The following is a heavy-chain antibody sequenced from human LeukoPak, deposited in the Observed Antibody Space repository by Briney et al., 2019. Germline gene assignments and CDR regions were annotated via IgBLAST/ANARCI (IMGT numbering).Heavy chain of an antibody. CDR3: ARFPPRGMDV. V-gene: IGHV4-59*01. Sequence: SETLSLTCTVSGGSISSYYWSWIRQPPGKGLEWIGHIYYSGSTNYNPSLKSRVTISVDTSKNQFSLKLSSVTAADTAVYYCARFPPRGMDVWGQGTTVTVSS. CDR1: GGSISSYY. J-gene: IGHJ6*02. CDR2: IYYSGST.